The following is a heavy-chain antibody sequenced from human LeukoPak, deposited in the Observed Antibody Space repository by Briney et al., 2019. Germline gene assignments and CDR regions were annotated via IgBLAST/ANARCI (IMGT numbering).Heavy chain of an antibody. CDR1: GFTFSSYS. Sequence: PGGSLRLSCAASGFTFSSYSMNWVRQAPGKGLEWVSYISSSSSTIYYADSVKGRFTISRGNAKNSLYLQMNSLRAEDTAVYYCAKDNFIAVAAYYFDYWGQGTLVTVSS. CDR2: ISSSSSTI. D-gene: IGHD6-19*01. J-gene: IGHJ4*02. CDR3: AKDNFIAVAAYYFDY. V-gene: IGHV3-48*01.